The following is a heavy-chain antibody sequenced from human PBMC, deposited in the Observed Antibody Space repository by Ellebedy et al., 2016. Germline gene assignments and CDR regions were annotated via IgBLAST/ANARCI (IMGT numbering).Heavy chain of an antibody. D-gene: IGHD1/OR15-1a*01. CDR1: GFPLNNQA. CDR3: VKGTPRGIYYFDY. J-gene: IGHJ4*02. Sequence: GGSLRLXXAASGFPLNNQAMRWVRQAPGKGMEWISTIGIAGSTYYADSVQGRFTISRDISRNTLYLQMNRLRDDDTAIYYCVKGTPRGIYYFDYWGQGTLVTVSS. V-gene: IGHV3-23*01. CDR2: IGIAGST.